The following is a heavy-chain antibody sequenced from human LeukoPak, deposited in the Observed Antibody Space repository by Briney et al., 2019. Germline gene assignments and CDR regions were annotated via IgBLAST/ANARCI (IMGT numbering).Heavy chain of an antibody. J-gene: IGHJ4*02. CDR2: INPNSGGT. CDR1: GYSFTAYY. Sequence: ASVTVSFKASGYSFTAYYMHWVRQAPGQGLEWMGWINPNSGGTNYAQKFQGRVTITRDTSITTAYMEMSRLRSDDTALYYCARSPHILTGENFDYWGQGTLVTVSS. CDR3: ARSPHILTGENFDY. V-gene: IGHV1-2*02. D-gene: IGHD3-9*01.